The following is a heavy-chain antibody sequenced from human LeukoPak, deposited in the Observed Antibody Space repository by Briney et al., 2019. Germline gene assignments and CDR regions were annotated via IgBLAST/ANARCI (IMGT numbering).Heavy chain of an antibody. Sequence: SETLSLTCTVSGGSISSGSYYWSWIRQPAGKGLEWIGRIYTSGSTNYNPSLKSRVTISVDTSKNQFSLKLSSVTAADTAVYYCARDTSGRFLVSYYFDYWGQGTLVTVPS. CDR1: GGSISSGSYY. CDR3: ARDTSGRFLVSYYFDY. CDR2: IYTSGST. V-gene: IGHV4-61*02. J-gene: IGHJ4*02. D-gene: IGHD3-3*01.